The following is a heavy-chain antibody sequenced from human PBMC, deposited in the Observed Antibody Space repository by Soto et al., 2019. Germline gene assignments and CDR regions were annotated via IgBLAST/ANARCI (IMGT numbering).Heavy chain of an antibody. Sequence: EVQLLESGGGLVQPGGSLRLSCAASGFTFSSYAMSWVRQAPGKGLEWVSAISGSGGSTYYADSVKGRFTISRDNSKNTRYMQMNSLKAEDTAVYYCAQGRGSSWYGVGFDYWGQGTLVTVSS. CDR2: ISGSGGST. CDR1: GFTFSSYA. D-gene: IGHD6-13*01. CDR3: AQGRGSSWYGVGFDY. J-gene: IGHJ4*02. V-gene: IGHV3-23*01.